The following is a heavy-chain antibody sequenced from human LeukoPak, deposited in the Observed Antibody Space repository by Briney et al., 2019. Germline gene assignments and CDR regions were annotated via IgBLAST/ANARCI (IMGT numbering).Heavy chain of an antibody. Sequence: ASVKVPCKASGYTFTGYGISWVRQAPGQGLEWMGWITTNNGNTYYAQKLQGRVTMTTDTSTTTAYMELRSLRSDDTAVYYCARADYCSSNSCYNSYMDVWGKGTTVTVSS. CDR2: ITTNNGNT. V-gene: IGHV1-18*01. D-gene: IGHD2-2*02. CDR1: GYTFTGYG. CDR3: ARADYCSSNSCYNSYMDV. J-gene: IGHJ6*03.